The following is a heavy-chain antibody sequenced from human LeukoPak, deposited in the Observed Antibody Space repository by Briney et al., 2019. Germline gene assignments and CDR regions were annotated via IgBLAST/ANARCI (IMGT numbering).Heavy chain of an antibody. CDR3: ATQARAAAFDY. Sequence: GRSLRLSCAASGFTFSSYAMHWVRQAPGKGLEWVAVISYDGSNKYYADSVKGRFTISRDNAKNSLYLQMNSLRAEDTAVYYCATQARAAAFDYWGQGTLVTVSS. CDR1: GFTFSSYA. V-gene: IGHV3-30-3*01. D-gene: IGHD6-13*01. CDR2: ISYDGSNK. J-gene: IGHJ4*02.